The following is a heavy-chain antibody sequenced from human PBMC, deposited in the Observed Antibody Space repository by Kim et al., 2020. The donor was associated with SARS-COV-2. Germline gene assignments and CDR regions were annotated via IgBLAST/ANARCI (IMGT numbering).Heavy chain of an antibody. V-gene: IGHV1-2*02. CDR2: INPNSGGT. CDR1: GYTFTGYY. D-gene: IGHD4-17*01. Sequence: ASVKVSCKASGYTFTGYYMHWVRQAPGQGLEWMGWINPNSGGTNYAQKFQGRVTMTRDTSISTAYMELSRLRSDDTAVYYCARGDGAANYYYYYGMDVWGQGTTVTVSS. J-gene: IGHJ6*02. CDR3: ARGDGAANYYYYYGMDV.